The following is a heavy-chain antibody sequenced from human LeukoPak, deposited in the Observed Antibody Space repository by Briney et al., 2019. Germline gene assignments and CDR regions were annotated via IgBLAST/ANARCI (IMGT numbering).Heavy chain of an antibody. Sequence: GGSLRLSCAASGFTFSSYSMNWVRQAPGKGLEWVSSISSSSSYIYYADSVKGRFTISRDNAKNSLYLQMNSLRAEDTAVYYCERSQWELPGHFEYRGQGPLVTVSS. V-gene: IGHV3-21*01. D-gene: IGHD1-26*01. CDR1: GFTFSSYS. CDR2: ISSSSSYI. J-gene: IGHJ4*02. CDR3: ERSQWELPGHFEY.